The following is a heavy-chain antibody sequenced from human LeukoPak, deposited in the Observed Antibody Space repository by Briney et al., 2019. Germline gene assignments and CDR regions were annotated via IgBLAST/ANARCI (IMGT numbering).Heavy chain of an antibody. V-gene: IGHV3-74*01. D-gene: IGHD3-10*01. CDR3: AKDLISPRRVGSSEKLDY. CDR2: INNVGSST. CDR1: GFTFSNSW. J-gene: IGHJ4*02. Sequence: GGSLRLSCAASGFTFSNSWMHWVRQGTGKRLVWVSRINNVGSSTTYADSVRGRFTISRDNSKNTLYLEMNSLRAEDTAIYYCAKDLISPRRVGSSEKLDYWGQGTLVTVSS.